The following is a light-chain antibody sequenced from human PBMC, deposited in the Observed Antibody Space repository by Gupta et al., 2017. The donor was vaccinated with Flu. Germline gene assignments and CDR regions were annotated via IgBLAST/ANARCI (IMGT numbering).Light chain of an antibody. CDR2: DDS. V-gene: IGLV3-21*02. Sequence: THQPSAPMASGPTAMITCRKNNLGSKSVQWSQQKPGQAPGVVVFDDSDRPSGTPVRFSGSITGNTATLTINRVEAGDEADYYCQVWDGASDHPGIFGGGTKLTVL. CDR1: NLGSKS. J-gene: IGLJ2*01. CDR3: QVWDGASDHPGI.